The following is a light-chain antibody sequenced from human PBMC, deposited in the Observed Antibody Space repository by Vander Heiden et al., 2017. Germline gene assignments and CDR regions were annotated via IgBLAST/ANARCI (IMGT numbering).Light chain of an antibody. J-gene: IGKJ1*01. CDR1: QTIYSNF. V-gene: IGKV3-20*01. CDR3: QQYGSSPPWT. CDR2: GAS. Sequence: EVVLTQSPGTLSLSPGERATLSCRASQTIYSNFLAWYQQKPGQAPRVLIYGASSRATGIPDRFSASGSGTDFTLTISRVGPEDFAVYFCQQYGSSPPWTFGQGTNVEV.